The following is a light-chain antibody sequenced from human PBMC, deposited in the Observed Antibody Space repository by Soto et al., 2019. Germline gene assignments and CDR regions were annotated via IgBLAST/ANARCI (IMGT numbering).Light chain of an antibody. Sequence: EIVLTQSPGTLSLSPGERATLSCRASQSVSSTYLAWYQHKPGQAPRLLIYGASSRATGIPDRFSGSGSGTDLTLIISRLEPEDFAVYYCQQYGNSFVGFGQGTKVDIK. J-gene: IGKJ1*01. V-gene: IGKV3-20*01. CDR3: QQYGNSFVG. CDR2: GAS. CDR1: QSVSSTY.